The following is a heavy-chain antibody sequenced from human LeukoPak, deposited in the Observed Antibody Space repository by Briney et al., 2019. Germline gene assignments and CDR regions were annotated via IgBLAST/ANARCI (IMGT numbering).Heavy chain of an antibody. Sequence: PGGSLRPSCAASGFTVSSNFMSWVRQAPGKGLEWVSVIYSGGTTYYADSVKGRFTISRDISKNTLHLQMNSLRAEDTAVYYCARDGYGYNYMDVWGRGTTVTVSS. CDR2: IYSGGTT. CDR3: ARDGYGYNYMDV. J-gene: IGHJ6*03. V-gene: IGHV3-53*01. D-gene: IGHD5-12*01. CDR1: GFTVSSNF.